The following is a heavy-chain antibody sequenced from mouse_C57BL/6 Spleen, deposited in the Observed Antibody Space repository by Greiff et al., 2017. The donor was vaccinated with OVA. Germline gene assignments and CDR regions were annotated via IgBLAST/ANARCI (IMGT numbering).Heavy chain of an antibody. J-gene: IGHJ3*01. Sequence: QVQLQQPGAELVKPGASVKLSCKASGYTFTSYWMHWVKQRPGQGLEWIGMIHPNSGSTNYNEKFKSKATLTVDKSSSTAYMQLSSLTSEDSAVYYCARWDGYYEWFAYWGQVTLVTVSA. V-gene: IGHV1-64*01. CDR2: IHPNSGST. D-gene: IGHD2-3*01. CDR3: ARWDGYYEWFAY. CDR1: GYTFTSYW.